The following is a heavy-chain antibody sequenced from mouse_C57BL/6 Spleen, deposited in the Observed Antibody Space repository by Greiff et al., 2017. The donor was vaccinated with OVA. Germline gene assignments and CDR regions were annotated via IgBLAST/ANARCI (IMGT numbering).Heavy chain of an antibody. D-gene: IGHD1-1*01. Sequence: EVQLQQSGPELVKPGASVKISCKASGYSFTGYYMNWVKQSPEKSLEWIGEINPSTGGTTYNQKFKAKATLTVDKSSSTAYMQLKSLTSEDSAVYYCYYYGSRYYFDYWGQGTTLTVSS. CDR1: GYSFTGYY. J-gene: IGHJ2*01. CDR3: YYYGSRYYFDY. V-gene: IGHV1-42*01. CDR2: INPSTGGT.